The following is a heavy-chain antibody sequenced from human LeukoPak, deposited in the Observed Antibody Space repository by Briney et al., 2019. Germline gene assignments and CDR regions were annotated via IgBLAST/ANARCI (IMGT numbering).Heavy chain of an antibody. CDR1: GGSISSYY. J-gene: IGHJ4*02. D-gene: IGHD2-21*01. Sequence: NPSETLSLTCTVSGGSISSYYWSWIRQPPGKGLEWIGYIYYSGSTNYNPALKSRVTISVDTSKNQFSLKLSSVTAADTAVYYCARGPLGDCGGDCYPPDYWGQGTLVTVSS. CDR2: IYYSGST. V-gene: IGHV4-59*08. CDR3: ARGPLGDCGGDCYPPDY.